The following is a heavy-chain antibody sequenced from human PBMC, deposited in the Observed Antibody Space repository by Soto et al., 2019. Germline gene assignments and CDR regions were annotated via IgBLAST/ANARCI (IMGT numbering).Heavy chain of an antibody. CDR2: VYRTGST. Sequence: SVTLSLTCAVSSDSVSNNNWWGWVRQPPGKGLEWIGEVYRTGSTNYNPSLKSRVTVSMDKSKNLFSLGLFFVTAADTAVYHAAKVNLAAAGELDYWVKRALVTVSS. CDR3: AKVNLAAAGELDY. D-gene: IGHD6-13*01. CDR1: SDSVSNNNW. J-gene: IGHJ4*02. V-gene: IGHV4-4*02.